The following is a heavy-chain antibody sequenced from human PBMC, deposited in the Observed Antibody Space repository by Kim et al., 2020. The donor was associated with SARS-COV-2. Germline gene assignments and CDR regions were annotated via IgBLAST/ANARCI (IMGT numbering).Heavy chain of an antibody. J-gene: IGHJ1*01. Sequence: GGSLRLSCAASGFTFSILAMSWVRQAPGKGLEWVSSISGSGGSTYYADSVKGRFTISRDSSKNTLYLQMNSLRAEDTAVYYCAKAYSSSWWDEYFQHWGQGTLVTVSS. V-gene: IGHV3-23*01. CDR3: AKAYSSSWWDEYFQH. CDR1: GFTFSILA. D-gene: IGHD6-13*01. CDR2: ISGSGGST.